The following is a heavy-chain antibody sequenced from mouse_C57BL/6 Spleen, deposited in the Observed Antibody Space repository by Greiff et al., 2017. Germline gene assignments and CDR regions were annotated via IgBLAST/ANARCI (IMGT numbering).Heavy chain of an antibody. D-gene: IGHD2-4*01. CDR1: GYAFTNYL. J-gene: IGHJ2*01. V-gene: IGHV1-54*01. Sequence: QVQLQQSGAELVRPGTSVKVSCKASGYAFTNYLIEWVKQRPGQGLEWIGVINPGSGGTNYNEKFKGKATLTADKSSSTAYMQLSSLTSEDSAVYFCARDGDYEGFFAYWGQGTTLTVSS. CDR3: ARDGDYEGFFAY. CDR2: INPGSGGT.